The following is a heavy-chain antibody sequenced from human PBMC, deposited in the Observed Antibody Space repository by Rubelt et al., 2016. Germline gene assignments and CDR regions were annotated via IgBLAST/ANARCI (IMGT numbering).Heavy chain of an antibody. J-gene: IGHJ6*02. V-gene: IGHV3-33*05. CDR2: ISYDGSNK. CDR3: AREEGNPRGGYYGMDV. D-gene: IGHD4-23*01. Sequence: GFTFSSYGMHWVRQAPGKGLEWVAVISYDGSNKYYADSVKGRFTISRDNSKNTLYLQMNSLRAEDTAVYYCAREEGNPRGGYYGMDVWGQGTTVTVSS. CDR1: GFTFSSYG.